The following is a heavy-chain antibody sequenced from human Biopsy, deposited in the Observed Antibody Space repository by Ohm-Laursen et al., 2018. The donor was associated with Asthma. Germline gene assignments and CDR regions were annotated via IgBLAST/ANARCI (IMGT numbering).Heavy chain of an antibody. J-gene: IGHJ4*02. D-gene: IGHD3-22*01. CDR1: GDSITSGGCC. V-gene: IGHV4-31*11. CDR3: ARIPRRSGSYFVDY. CDR2: IHQSGTS. Sequence: SDTLSLTCAVSGDSITSGGCCWNWIRQHPGKGLEWIGYIHQSGTSYFNPSLKSRVSFSRDTSKNQFSLRLSSVTAADTAMYYCARIPRRSGSYFVDYWGQGTLVTVSS.